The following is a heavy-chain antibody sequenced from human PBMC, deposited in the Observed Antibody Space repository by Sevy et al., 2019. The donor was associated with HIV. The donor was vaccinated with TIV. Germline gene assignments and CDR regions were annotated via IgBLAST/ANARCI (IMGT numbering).Heavy chain of an antibody. CDR1: GYTLTQVS. CDR2: FDPDDGET. CDR3: ATTKDYYDSSGCSFDY. J-gene: IGHJ4*02. Sequence: ASVKVSCKVSGYTLTQVSMHWVRQAPGEGLEWMGSFDPDDGETIYAQKFQGRVTMTEDTSTDTAYMELNSLRSEDTAVYFCATTKDYYDSSGCSFDYWGQGTLVTVSS. D-gene: IGHD3-22*01. V-gene: IGHV1-24*01.